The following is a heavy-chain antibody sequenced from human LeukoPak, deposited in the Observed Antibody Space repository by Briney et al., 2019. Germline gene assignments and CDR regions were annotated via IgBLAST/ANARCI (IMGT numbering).Heavy chain of an antibody. CDR2: IRSKAYTYAT. CDR1: GFTFTGSA. Sequence: PGGSLRLSCAASGFTFTGSAMHWVRQASGKGLEWVGRIRSKAYTYATAYAASVKGRFTIFRDDSKNTAYLQMNSLKTEDTAVYYCTCSLADWNADLADYWGQGTLVTVSS. D-gene: IGHD1-1*01. CDR3: TCSLADWNADLADY. V-gene: IGHV3-73*01. J-gene: IGHJ4*02.